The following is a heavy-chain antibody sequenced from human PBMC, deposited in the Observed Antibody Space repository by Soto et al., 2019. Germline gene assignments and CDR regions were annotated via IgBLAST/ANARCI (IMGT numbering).Heavy chain of an antibody. CDR2: IKSKSDGGTT. D-gene: IGHD2-21*01. J-gene: IGHJ4*02. CDR3: IVRYPYYFDY. CDR1: GFTFSNAW. V-gene: IGHV3-15*07. Sequence: EVQLVESGGGLVKPGGSLRLSCAASGFTFSNAWMNWVRQAPGKGLEWVGRIKSKSDGGTTDYAAPVKGRFTISRDDSEITLYLQMNSLKTEDTAVYYCIVRYPYYFDYWGQGTLVTVSS.